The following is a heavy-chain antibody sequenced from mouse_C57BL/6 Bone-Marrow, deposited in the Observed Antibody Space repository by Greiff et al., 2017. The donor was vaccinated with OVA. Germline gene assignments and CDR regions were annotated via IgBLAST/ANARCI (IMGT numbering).Heavy chain of an antibody. CDR1: GYTFTSYG. Sequence: QVQLQQSGAELARPGASVKLSCKASGYTFTSYGISWVKQRTGQGLEWIGEIYPRSGNTYYNEKFKAKATLTADKSSSTAYMELRSLTSEDSAVYFCAREADYDRVYYFDGWGKGTTLTVSS. V-gene: IGHV1-81*01. CDR2: IYPRSGNT. J-gene: IGHJ2*01. CDR3: AREADYDRVYYFDG. D-gene: IGHD2-4*01.